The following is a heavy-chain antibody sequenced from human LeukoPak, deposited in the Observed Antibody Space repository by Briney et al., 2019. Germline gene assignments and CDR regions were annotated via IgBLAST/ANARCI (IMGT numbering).Heavy chain of an antibody. V-gene: IGHV4-59*01. CDR2: IYYSGST. CDR3: AGGYQLLFSSGYGMDV. Sequence: PETLSLTCTVSGGSINSYYWSWIRQPPGKGLEWIGYIYYSGSTNYNPSLKSRVTISVDTSKNQFSLKLSSVTAADTAVYYCAGGYQLLFSSGYGMDVWGQGTTVTVSS. D-gene: IGHD2-2*01. CDR1: GGSINSYY. J-gene: IGHJ6*02.